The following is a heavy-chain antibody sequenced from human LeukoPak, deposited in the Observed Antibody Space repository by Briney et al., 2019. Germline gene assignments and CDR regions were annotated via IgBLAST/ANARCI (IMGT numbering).Heavy chain of an antibody. V-gene: IGHV1-69*01. Sequence: ASVKVSCKASGGTFSSYAISWVRQAPGQGLEWMGGIIPIFGTANYAQKFQGRVTITADESTSTAYMELSSLRSDDTAVYYCARVWSPYYDFWSGSNYYYMDVWGKGTTVTVSS. J-gene: IGHJ6*03. CDR1: GGTFSSYA. CDR3: ARVWSPYYDFWSGSNYYYMDV. D-gene: IGHD3-3*01. CDR2: IIPIFGTA.